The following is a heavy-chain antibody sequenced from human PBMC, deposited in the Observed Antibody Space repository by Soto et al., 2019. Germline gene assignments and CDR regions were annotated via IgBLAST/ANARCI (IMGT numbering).Heavy chain of an antibody. V-gene: IGHV4-59*01. D-gene: IGHD3-9*01. CDR3: ARGMGLRYFDWLFPNWFDP. CDR1: GGSISSYY. Sequence: SETLSLTCTVSGGSISSYYWSWIRQPPGKGLEWIGYIYYSGSTNYNPSLKSRVTISVDTSKNQFSLKLSSVTAADTAVYYCARGMGLRYFDWLFPNWFDPWGQGTLVTVSS. J-gene: IGHJ5*02. CDR2: IYYSGST.